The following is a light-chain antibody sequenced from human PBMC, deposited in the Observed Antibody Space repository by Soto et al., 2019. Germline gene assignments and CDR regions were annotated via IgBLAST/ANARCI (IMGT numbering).Light chain of an antibody. CDR3: QQYNDWPPRWT. Sequence: EIVMTQSPATLSVSPGERATLSCRASQSVTINLAWYQQKPGQAPRLLIYGASTRATGIPARFSGGGSGKEFTLTFRSLQSEDFALYYCQQYNDWPPRWTFGQGTRV. CDR2: GAS. J-gene: IGKJ1*01. CDR1: QSVTIN. V-gene: IGKV3-15*01.